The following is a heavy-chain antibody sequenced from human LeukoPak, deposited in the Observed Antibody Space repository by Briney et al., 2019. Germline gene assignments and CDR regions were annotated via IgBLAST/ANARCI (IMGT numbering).Heavy chain of an antibody. CDR1: GGSISSYY. J-gene: IGHJ6*02. D-gene: IGHD3-10*01. CDR3: ARLSSLFMVRGVTYGMDV. V-gene: IGHV4-59*12. CDR2: IYYSGST. Sequence: SETLSLTCTVSGGSISSYYWSWIRQPPGKGLEWIGYIYYSGSTNYNPSLKSRVTISVDKSKNQFSLKLSSVTAADTAVYYCARLSSLFMVRGVTYGMDVWGQGTTVTVSS.